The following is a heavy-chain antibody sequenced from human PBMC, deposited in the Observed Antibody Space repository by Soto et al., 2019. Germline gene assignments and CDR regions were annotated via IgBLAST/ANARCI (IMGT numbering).Heavy chain of an antibody. D-gene: IGHD4-17*01. CDR3: ARGPPVTTFYYYYGMDI. CDR1: GGSISSYY. CDR2: IYYSGST. J-gene: IGHJ6*02. Sequence: NPSETLSLTCTVSGGSISSYYWSWIRQPPGKGLEWIGYIYYSGSTNYNPSLKSRVTISVDTSKSQFSLKLTSVTAADTAVYYCARGPPVTTFYYYYGMDIWGQGTTVTVSS. V-gene: IGHV4-59*01.